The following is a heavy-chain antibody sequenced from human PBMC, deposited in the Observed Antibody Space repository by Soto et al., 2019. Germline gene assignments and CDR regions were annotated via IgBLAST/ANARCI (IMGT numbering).Heavy chain of an antibody. D-gene: IGHD3-16*01. CDR3: AKDNGLGIITVWYFFGS. J-gene: IGHJ4*02. V-gene: IGHV3-9*01. Sequence: EVQLVESGGGLVQPGRSLRLSCAASGLSLDDYAMHWVRQSPGKGLEWVSGISWNSGSVAYADSVKGRFTISRDKARNSLYLQMNSLRADDTALYYCAKDNGLGIITVWYFFGSWGQGTLVTVSS. CDR2: ISWNSGSV. CDR1: GLSLDDYA.